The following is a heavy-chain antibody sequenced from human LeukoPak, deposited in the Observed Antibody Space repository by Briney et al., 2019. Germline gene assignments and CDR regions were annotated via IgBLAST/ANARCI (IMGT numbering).Heavy chain of an antibody. CDR3: ARDIPFDI. J-gene: IGHJ3*02. Sequence: PGGSLRLSCAASGFTFSSKSMNWVRQAPGKGLEWVSSISTSSSYIYYADSVKGRFTISRDNTKKSLYLQMNSLRAEDTAVYYCARDIPFDIWGQGTMVTVSS. V-gene: IGHV3-21*01. CDR2: ISTSSSYI. CDR1: GFTFSSKS.